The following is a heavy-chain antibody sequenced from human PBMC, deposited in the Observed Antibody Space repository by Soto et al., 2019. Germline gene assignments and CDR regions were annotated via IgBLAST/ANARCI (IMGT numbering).Heavy chain of an antibody. CDR1: GGSISSYY. CDR2: IYYSGST. D-gene: IGHD6-13*01. J-gene: IGHJ6*02. Sequence: SETLSLTCTVSGGSISSYYWSWIRQPPGKGLEWIGYIYYSGSTNYNPTLKSRVTISVDTSKNQFSLKLSSVTAADTAVYYCARDRIAAAGTGHGYYYYYYGMDVWGQGTTVTVSS. CDR3: ARDRIAAAGTGHGYYYYYYGMDV. V-gene: IGHV4-59*01.